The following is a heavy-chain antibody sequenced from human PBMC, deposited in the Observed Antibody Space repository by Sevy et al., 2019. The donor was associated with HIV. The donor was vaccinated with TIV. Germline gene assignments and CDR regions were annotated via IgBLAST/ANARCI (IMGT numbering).Heavy chain of an antibody. CDR1: GFTFSSYA. V-gene: IGHV3-23*01. Sequence: GGSLRLSCAASGFTFSSYAMSWVRQAPGKGLEWVSAISGSGGSTYYADSVKGRFTISRENSKNTLYLQMNSLRAEDTAVYYCAKGGNPSYYYYMDVWGKGTTVTVSS. J-gene: IGHJ6*03. CDR2: ISGSGGST. CDR3: AKGGNPSYYYYMDV.